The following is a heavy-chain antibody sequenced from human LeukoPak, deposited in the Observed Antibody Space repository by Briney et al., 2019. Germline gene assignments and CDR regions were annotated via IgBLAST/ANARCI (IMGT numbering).Heavy chain of an antibody. Sequence: ASVKVSCKASGYSFSTYAIHWVRQAPGQRLEWMGWINAGNGNTKYSQKFQDRVSMTRDTSASVAYMELSSLRSEDTAVYYCARATTDYYYYYGMDVWGQGTTVTVSS. V-gene: IGHV1-3*01. CDR1: GYSFSTYA. CDR3: ARATTDYYYYYGMDV. D-gene: IGHD1-14*01. J-gene: IGHJ6*02. CDR2: INAGNGNT.